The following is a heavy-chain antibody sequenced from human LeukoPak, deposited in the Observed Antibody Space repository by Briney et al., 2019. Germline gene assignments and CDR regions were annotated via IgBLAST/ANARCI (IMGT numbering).Heavy chain of an antibody. Sequence: GSLRLSCTVSGFTVSSNSMSWVRQAPGKGLEWIGYIYYSGSTNYNPSLKSRVTISVDTSKNQFSLKLRSVTAADTAVYYCARGSGSGAGMGYAFDIWGQGTMVTVSS. CDR2: IYYSGST. D-gene: IGHD7-27*01. CDR3: ARGSGSGAGMGYAFDI. J-gene: IGHJ3*02. CDR1: GFTVSSNS. V-gene: IGHV4-59*02.